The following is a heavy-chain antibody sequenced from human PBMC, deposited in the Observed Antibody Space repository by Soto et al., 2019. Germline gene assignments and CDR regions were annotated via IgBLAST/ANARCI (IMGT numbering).Heavy chain of an antibody. Sequence: SETLSLTCTVSGGSISSYYWSWIRQPPGKGLEWIGYIYYSGSTNYNPSLKSRVTISVDTSKNQFSLKLSSVTAADTAVYYCERAEDGGYCICGSVPSGTPLFDPCRHGPLVTVSS. CDR2: IYYSGST. V-gene: IGHV4-59*08. CDR1: GGSISSYY. J-gene: IGHJ5*02. CDR3: ERAEDGGYCICGSVPSGTPLFDP. D-gene: IGHD2-15*01.